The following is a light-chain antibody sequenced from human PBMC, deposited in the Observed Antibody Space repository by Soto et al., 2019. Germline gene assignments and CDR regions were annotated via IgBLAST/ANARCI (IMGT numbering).Light chain of an antibody. CDR3: QERSKGHS. CDR2: DAS. Sequence: IVLTQSPATLSLSPGERATLSCRASQSVSIYLAWYQQKPGQATRLLIYDASNIAPGIPARFSGSGSETDLSLTMSSQEPEGFAVYYCQERSKGHSFGGGTKVDIK. J-gene: IGKJ3*01. CDR1: QSVSIY. V-gene: IGKV3-11*01.